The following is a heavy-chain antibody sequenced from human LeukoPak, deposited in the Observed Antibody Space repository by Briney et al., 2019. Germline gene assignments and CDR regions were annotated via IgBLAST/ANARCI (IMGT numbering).Heavy chain of an antibody. V-gene: IGHV3-23*01. CDR2: IRGSGGST. Sequence: GGSLRLSCAASGFTFSSYAMSWVRQAPGKGLEWVSAIRGSGGSTYYADSVKGRFTISRDNSKNTLYLQMNSLRAEDTAVYYCAKSLDSSGYYRIVYFDYWGQGTLVTVSS. CDR1: GFTFSSYA. J-gene: IGHJ4*02. D-gene: IGHD3-22*01. CDR3: AKSLDSSGYYRIVYFDY.